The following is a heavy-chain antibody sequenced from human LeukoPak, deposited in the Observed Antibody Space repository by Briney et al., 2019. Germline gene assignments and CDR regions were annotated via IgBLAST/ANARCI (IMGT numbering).Heavy chain of an antibody. J-gene: IGHJ4*02. Sequence: ASVKLSCKASGGTFSSYAISWVRQAPGQGLEWMGGIIPIFGTANYAQKFQGRVTITADESTSTAYMELSSLRSEDTAVYYCAALVDIVVVVAATPYFDYWGQGTLVTVSS. D-gene: IGHD2-15*01. CDR3: AALVDIVVVVAATPYFDY. CDR1: GGTFSSYA. V-gene: IGHV1-69*13. CDR2: IIPIFGTA.